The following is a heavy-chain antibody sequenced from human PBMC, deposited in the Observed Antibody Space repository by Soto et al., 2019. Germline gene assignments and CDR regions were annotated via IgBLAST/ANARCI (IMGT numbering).Heavy chain of an antibody. V-gene: IGHV3-33*01. D-gene: IGHD6-6*01. CDR1: GFTFSRYG. Sequence: GGSLRLSFAASGFTFSRYGMHWVRQAPGKGLEWVAVIWYDGSNQYYVDSVKGRFTISRDNSKNTLYLQMNSLRAEDTAMYYCVRETATRLGNNYYYMDVWGEGTTVTVSS. CDR2: IWYDGSNQ. CDR3: VRETATRLGNNYYYMDV. J-gene: IGHJ6*03.